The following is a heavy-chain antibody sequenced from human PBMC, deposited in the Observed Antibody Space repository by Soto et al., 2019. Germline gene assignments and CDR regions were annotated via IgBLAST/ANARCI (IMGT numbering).Heavy chain of an antibody. V-gene: IGHV4-38-2*02. J-gene: IGHJ4*02. CDR1: GYSITSGYY. Sequence: SETLSLTCTVSGYSITSGYYWAWIRQSPGKGLEWIAYIYHSGRTYYNPSLKSRLTISVDTSKNQFSLKLTSVTAADTAVYFCARDGGSLGPDLDYWGQGTLVTVYS. CDR2: IYHSGRT. D-gene: IGHD3-16*01. CDR3: ARDGGSLGPDLDY.